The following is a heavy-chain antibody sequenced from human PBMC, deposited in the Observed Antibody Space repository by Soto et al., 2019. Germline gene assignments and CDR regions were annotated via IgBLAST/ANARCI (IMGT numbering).Heavy chain of an antibody. V-gene: IGHV2-5*02. D-gene: IGHD3-3*01. CDR1: GFSLSTSGVG. J-gene: IGHJ5*02. Sequence: GPTLVNPTQTLTLTCTFSGFSLSTSGVGVGWIRQPPGKALEWLALIYWDDDKRYSPSLKSRLTITKDTSKNQVVLTMTNMDPVDTATYYCAHTFDYDFWSGYYWGANNWFDPWGQGTLVTVSS. CDR3: AHTFDYDFWSGYYWGANNWFDP. CDR2: IYWDDDK.